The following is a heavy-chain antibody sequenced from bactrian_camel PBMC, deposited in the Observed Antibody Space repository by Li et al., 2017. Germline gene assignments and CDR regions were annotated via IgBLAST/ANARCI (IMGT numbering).Heavy chain of an antibody. D-gene: IGHD1*01. CDR1: PFTFEDND. CDR2: IGNDGSA. CDR3: AADEGPKFPEPCSVAAGTFE. J-gene: IGHJ4*01. V-gene: IGHV3S66*01. Sequence: DVQLVESGGGSVQAGGSLNLSCTTSPFTFEDNDMGWYRQTPGNSCELVSSIGNDGSAYYADSVEGRFIISQEKEKNTIYLRMNDLRPEDTSVYYCAADEGPKFPEPCSVAAGTFEWGQGTQVTVS.